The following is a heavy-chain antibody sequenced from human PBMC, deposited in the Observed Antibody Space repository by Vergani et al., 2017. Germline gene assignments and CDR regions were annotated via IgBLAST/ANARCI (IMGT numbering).Heavy chain of an antibody. CDR1: GFSFSGYS. CDR3: AKDQYYYHSSGYREFYVHV. D-gene: IGHD3-22*01. Sequence: VQLVESGGGLVKPGGSLRLSCAASGFSFSGYSMNWVRQAPGKGLEWVAFIRFDGNNQYYADPVKGRFTISRDNTRNTTDLQMNSLRCEESAMYYCAKDQYYYHSSGYREFYVHVWGRGTLVTVSP. J-gene: IGHJ2*01. V-gene: IGHV3-30*02. CDR2: IRFDGNNQ.